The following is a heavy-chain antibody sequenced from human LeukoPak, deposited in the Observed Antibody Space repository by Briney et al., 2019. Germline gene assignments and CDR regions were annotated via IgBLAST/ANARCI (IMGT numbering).Heavy chain of an antibody. V-gene: IGHV4-61*02. J-gene: IGHJ4*02. D-gene: IGHD3-10*01. CDR2: IYTSGST. Sequence: SETLSLTCTVSGGSISSGSYYWSWIRQPAGKGLEWIGRIYTSGSTNYNPSLKSRVTISVDTSKNQFSLKLSSVTAADTAVYYCARDRGRESDYWGQGTLVTVSS. CDR1: GGSISSGSYY. CDR3: ARDRGRESDY.